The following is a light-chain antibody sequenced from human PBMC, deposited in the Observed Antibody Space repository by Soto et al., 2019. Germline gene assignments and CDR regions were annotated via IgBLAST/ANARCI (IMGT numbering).Light chain of an antibody. J-gene: IGKJ3*01. CDR2: GAS. Sequence: EIVMTQSPATLSVSPGERATLSCKASQSVRSNLAWYPQKPGQAPRLLIYGASTRDTGIPARFSGSGSGTEFTLTISSLQSEDFAVYYCQQYNNWPFTFGPGTKVDIK. CDR3: QQYNNWPFT. V-gene: IGKV3-15*01. CDR1: QSVRSN.